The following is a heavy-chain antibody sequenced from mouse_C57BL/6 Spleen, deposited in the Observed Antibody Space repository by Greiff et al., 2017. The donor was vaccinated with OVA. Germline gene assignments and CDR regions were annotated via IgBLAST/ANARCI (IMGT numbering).Heavy chain of an antibody. CDR3: TTHYYGSSYPFAY. V-gene: IGHV1-15*01. J-gene: IGHJ3*01. CDR1: GYTFTDYE. CDR2: IDPETGGT. Sequence: ESGAELVRPGASVTLSCKASGYTFTDYEMHWVKQTPVHGLEWIGAIDPETGGTAYNQKFKGKAILTADKSSSTAYMELRSLTSEDSAVYYCTTHYYGSSYPFAYWGQGTLVTVSA. D-gene: IGHD1-1*01.